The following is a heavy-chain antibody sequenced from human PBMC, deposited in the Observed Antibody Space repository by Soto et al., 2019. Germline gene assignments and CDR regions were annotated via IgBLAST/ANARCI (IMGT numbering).Heavy chain of an antibody. CDR1: GFTVSSKY. J-gene: IGHJ4*02. Sequence: EVQLVESGGGLIQPGGSLRLSCAASGFTVSSKYMTWVRQAPGKGLEWVSVIYGVGTTYYADSMKGRFTISRDNSKNTLYLQMNSLRAEDTAVYYCVETTGWPGFDFWCQGTLVTVSS. V-gene: IGHV3-53*01. CDR2: IYGVGTT. D-gene: IGHD6-19*01. CDR3: VETTGWPGFDF.